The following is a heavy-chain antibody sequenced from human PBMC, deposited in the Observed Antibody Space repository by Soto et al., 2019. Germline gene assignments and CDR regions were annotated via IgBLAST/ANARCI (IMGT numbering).Heavy chain of an antibody. CDR3: ARVGPLYSSRGYYYGMDV. D-gene: IGHD6-13*01. J-gene: IGHJ6*02. CDR1: GGSFSGYY. V-gene: IGHV4-34*01. CDR2: INHSGST. Sequence: KPSETLSLTCAVYGGSFSGYYWSWIRQPPGKGLEWIGEINHSGSTNYNPSLKSRVTISVDTSKNQYSLKLSSVTAADTAVYYCARVGPLYSSRGYYYGMDVWGQGTTVTVPS.